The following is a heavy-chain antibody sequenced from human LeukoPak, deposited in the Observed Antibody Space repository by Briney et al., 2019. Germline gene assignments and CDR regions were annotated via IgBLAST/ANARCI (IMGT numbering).Heavy chain of an antibody. CDR2: INHSGRT. J-gene: IGHJ4*02. Sequence: SETLSLTCAVSGGSFSGYYWSWIRQPPGKGLEWIGEINHSGRTNYNPSLKSRVTISVDTSKNQFSLKLSSVTAADTAVYYCARGFRRVDYWGQGTLVTVSS. CDR3: ARGFRRVDY. V-gene: IGHV4-34*01. CDR1: GGSFSGYY.